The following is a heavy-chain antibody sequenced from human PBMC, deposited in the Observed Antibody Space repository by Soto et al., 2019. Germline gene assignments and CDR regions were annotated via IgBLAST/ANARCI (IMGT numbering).Heavy chain of an antibody. CDR1: GFTFIYSS. CDR3: ARERGGSYDFDY. CDR2: ISSSSSSI. J-gene: IGHJ4*02. Sequence: EVQLVESGGGLVQPGGSLRLSCAASGFTFIYSSMNWVRQAPGKGLEWVAYISSSSSSIYYADSVKGRFTISRDNAKNSLYLQMNNLRDGDTAVYYCARERGGSYDFDYCGQGSLVTVSS. D-gene: IGHD1-26*01. V-gene: IGHV3-48*02.